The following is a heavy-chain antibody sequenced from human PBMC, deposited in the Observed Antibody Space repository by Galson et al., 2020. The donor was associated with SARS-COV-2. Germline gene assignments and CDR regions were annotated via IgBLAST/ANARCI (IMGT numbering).Heavy chain of an antibody. V-gene: IGHV1-24*01. CDR1: GYTLSELS. J-gene: IGHJ4*02. Sequence: ASVKVSCKVSGYTLSELSMHWVRQAPGKGLEWMGGFDPEDGETVYPQKFQGRVTMTEDTSTATVYMELSGLRSEDTAVYYCATAKAVVAYFCFDYWGQGALVTVSS. D-gene: IGHD3-10*01. CDR3: ATAKAVVAYFCFDY. CDR2: FDPEDGET.